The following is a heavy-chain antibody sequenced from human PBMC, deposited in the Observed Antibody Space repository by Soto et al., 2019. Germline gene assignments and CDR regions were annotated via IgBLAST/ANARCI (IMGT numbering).Heavy chain of an antibody. Sequence: SETLSLTCSVSGYSVASSDYYWAWIRQPPGKGLEWIGSMFYSGLTYYNPSLKSRVTLSVDTSKNQFSVRLNSVTAADTAVYYCAPLSVSLSGPYGIHVWGQGTTVTVSS. V-gene: IGHV4-39*01. CDR2: MFYSGLT. CDR1: GYSVASSDYY. CDR3: APLSVSLSGPYGIHV. D-gene: IGHD2-15*01. J-gene: IGHJ6*02.